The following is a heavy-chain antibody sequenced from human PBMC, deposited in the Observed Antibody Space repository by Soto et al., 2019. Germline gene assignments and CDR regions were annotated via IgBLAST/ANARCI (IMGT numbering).Heavy chain of an antibody. CDR2: ISDSGATT. D-gene: IGHD6-19*01. CDR1: GFPFGENA. Sequence: LRLSCAASGFPFGENAMSWVRQAPGKGLEWVSGISDSGATTYYADPVRGRFTISRDNSKNTLYLQMKSLRAEDSASYYCAKEDTSSGSLDYWGQGALVTVSS. CDR3: AKEDTSSGSLDY. V-gene: IGHV3-23*01. J-gene: IGHJ4*02.